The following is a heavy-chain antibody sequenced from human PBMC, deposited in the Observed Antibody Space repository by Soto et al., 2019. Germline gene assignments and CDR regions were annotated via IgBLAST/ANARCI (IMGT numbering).Heavy chain of an antibody. D-gene: IGHD2-8*02. CDR3: ARAMAEPPTGGVDPFDY. CDR2: INHSGST. V-gene: IGHV4-34*01. Sequence: SETLSLTCAVYGGSFSGYYWSWIRQPPGKGLEWIGEINHSGSTNYNPSIKSRVTISVDTSKNQFSLKLSSVTAADTAVYYCARAMAEPPTGGVDPFDYWGQGTLVTVSS. CDR1: GGSFSGYY. J-gene: IGHJ4*02.